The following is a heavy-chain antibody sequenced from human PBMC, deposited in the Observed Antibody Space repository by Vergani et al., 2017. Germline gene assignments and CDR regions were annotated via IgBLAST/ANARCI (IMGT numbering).Heavy chain of an antibody. CDR2: INPNSGST. CDR3: TRGHSSSWYTGFDY. V-gene: IGHV1-2*02. CDR1: GYTFTGYY. Sequence: QVQLVQSGAEVKKPGASVKVSCKASGYTFTGYYMHWVRQAPGQGLECMGWINPNSGSTNYAQKFQGRVTMTRDTSISTAYMELSRLRSDDTAVYYCTRGHSSSWYTGFDYWCQGTLVTVSS. J-gene: IGHJ4*02. D-gene: IGHD6-13*01.